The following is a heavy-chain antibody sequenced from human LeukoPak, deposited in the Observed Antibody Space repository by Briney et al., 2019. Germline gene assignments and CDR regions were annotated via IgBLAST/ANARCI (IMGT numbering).Heavy chain of an antibody. CDR3: ASPSGSGAYSAFYY. Sequence: GGSLRLSCAASGFTFSSYGMHWVRQAPGKGLEWVAFIRYDGSNKYYADSVKGRFTISRDNSKNTLYLQMNGLRAEDTAVYYCASPSGSGAYSAFYYWGQGTLVTVSS. J-gene: IGHJ4*02. D-gene: IGHD1-26*01. V-gene: IGHV3-30*02. CDR1: GFTFSSYG. CDR2: IRYDGSNK.